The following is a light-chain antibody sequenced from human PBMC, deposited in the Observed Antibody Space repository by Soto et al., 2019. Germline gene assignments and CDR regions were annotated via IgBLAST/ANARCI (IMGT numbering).Light chain of an antibody. J-gene: IGKJ1*01. CDR1: QSVTSKY. V-gene: IGKV3-20*01. Sequence: ENVLTQSPGTLSLSPGERATLSSRASQSVTSKYLAWYQQKPGQAPRLLIYGASSRATGIPDRFSGSGSGTDFTLTISRLEPEDFAVYNCQQYGTFGQGTKVEI. CDR3: QQYGT. CDR2: GAS.